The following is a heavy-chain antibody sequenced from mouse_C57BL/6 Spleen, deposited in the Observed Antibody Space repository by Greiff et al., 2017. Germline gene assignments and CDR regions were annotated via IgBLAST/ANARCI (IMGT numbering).Heavy chain of an antibody. CDR2: IYPRSGNT. Sequence: QVHVKQSGAELARPGASVKLSCKASGYTFTSYGISWVKQRTGQGLEWIGEIYPRSGNTYYNEKFKGKATLTADKSSSTAYMELRSLTSEDSAVYFCAREDLPYFDYWGQGTTLTVSS. V-gene: IGHV1-81*01. J-gene: IGHJ2*01. CDR3: AREDLPYFDY. CDR1: GYTFTSYG.